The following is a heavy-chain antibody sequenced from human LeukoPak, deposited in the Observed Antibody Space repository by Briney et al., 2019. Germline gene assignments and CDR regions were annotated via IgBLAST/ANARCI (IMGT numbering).Heavy chain of an antibody. CDR1: GFTVSSNY. Sequence: GGSLRLSCAASGFTVSSNYMSWVRQAPGKGLEWVAVISYDGSNKYYADSVKGRFTISRDNSKNTLYLQMNSLRAEDTAVYYCARGPRVAYCGGDCYSGPDYWGQGTLVTVSS. CDR3: ARGPRVAYCGGDCYSGPDY. J-gene: IGHJ4*02. V-gene: IGHV3-30-3*01. CDR2: ISYDGSNK. D-gene: IGHD2-21*02.